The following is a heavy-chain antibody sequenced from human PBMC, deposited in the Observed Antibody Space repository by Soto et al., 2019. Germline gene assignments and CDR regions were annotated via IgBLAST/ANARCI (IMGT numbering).Heavy chain of an antibody. V-gene: IGHV4-61*01. CDR3: AREAQRGYSYGSDYFDY. CDR1: GGSVSSGSYY. Sequence: SETLSLTCTVSGGSVSSGSYYWSWIRQPPGKGLEWIGYIYYSGSTNYNPSLKSRVTISVDTSKNQFSLKLSSVTAADTAVYYCAREAQRGYSYGSDYFDYWGQGTLVTVSS. CDR2: IYYSGST. D-gene: IGHD5-18*01. J-gene: IGHJ4*02.